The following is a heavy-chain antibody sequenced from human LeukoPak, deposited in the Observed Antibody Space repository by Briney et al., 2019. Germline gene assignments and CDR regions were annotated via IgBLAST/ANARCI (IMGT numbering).Heavy chain of an antibody. J-gene: IGHJ6*04. Sequence: SGTLALTCPVPGVSISSYYWTWIRPPPGKGLEWSGYIYYSGSTNYNPSLRSRITISVDTSKNQFSLKLTSVTAADTAVYYCARDREYQLHYSYGMDVWGKGTPVTVS. V-gene: IGHV4-59*01. CDR2: IYYSGST. D-gene: IGHD2-2*01. CDR3: ARDREYQLHYSYGMDV. CDR1: GVSISSYY.